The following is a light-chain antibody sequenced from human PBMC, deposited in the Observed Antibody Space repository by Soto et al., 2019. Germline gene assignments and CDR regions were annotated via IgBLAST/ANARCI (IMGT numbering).Light chain of an antibody. CDR3: QQYGTSPWT. V-gene: IGKV3-20*01. CDR1: QSVSSSY. Sequence: EIVLTQSPGTLSLSPGERATLSCRASQSVSSSYFAWYQQKPGQPPRLLIYGASSRATGIPDRFSGSGSGTDITLTISRLETEDFAVYYCQQYGTSPWTFGQGTKVEIK. J-gene: IGKJ1*01. CDR2: GAS.